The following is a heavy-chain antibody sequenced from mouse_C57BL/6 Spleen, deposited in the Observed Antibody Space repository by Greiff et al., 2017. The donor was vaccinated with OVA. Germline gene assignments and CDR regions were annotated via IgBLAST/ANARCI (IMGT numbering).Heavy chain of an antibody. D-gene: IGHD1-1*01. CDR3: ARPNYYGSSGGFAY. Sequence: VQLQQSGAELVRPGASVKLSCKASGYTFTDYYINWVKQRPGQGLEWIARIYPGSGNTYYNEKFKGKATLTVDKSSSTAYMQLSSLTSEDSAVYYCARPNYYGSSGGFAYWGQGTLVTVSA. J-gene: IGHJ3*01. V-gene: IGHV1-76*01. CDR1: GYTFTDYY. CDR2: IYPGSGNT.